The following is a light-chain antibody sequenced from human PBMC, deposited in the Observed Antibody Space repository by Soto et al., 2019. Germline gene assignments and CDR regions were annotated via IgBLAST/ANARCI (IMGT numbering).Light chain of an antibody. CDR2: EVS. Sequence: QSALTQPASVSGSPGQSITISCTGTSSDVGGYNSVSWYQQHPGNAPQLMIYEVSNRPSGVSNRFSGSKSGNTASLTISGLQAEDEAYYYCSSYTSSSTLAFGRGTKLTVL. V-gene: IGLV2-14*01. CDR3: SSYTSSSTLA. CDR1: SSDVGGYNS. J-gene: IGLJ3*02.